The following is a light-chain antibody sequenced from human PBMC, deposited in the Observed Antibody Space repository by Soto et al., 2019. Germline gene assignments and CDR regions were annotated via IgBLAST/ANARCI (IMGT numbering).Light chain of an antibody. CDR3: QQAYSFPIT. CDR1: QDIAAY. CDR2: AAS. V-gene: IGKV1D-12*01. J-gene: IGKJ5*01. Sequence: DIQVTQSPSSVSASVGDRVTITCRASQDIAAYLAWYQHKPGRAPELLIHAASSLQSGVPSRFSGSGSGTDSTLTINSLQPEDFATYYCQQAYSFPITFGQGTRLENK.